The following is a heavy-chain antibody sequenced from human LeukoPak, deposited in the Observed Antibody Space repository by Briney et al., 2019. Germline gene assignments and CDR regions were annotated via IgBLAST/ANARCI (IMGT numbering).Heavy chain of an antibody. J-gene: IGHJ5*02. CDR1: GDSISSSSYY. CDR2: IYYSGST. Sequence: SETLSLTCTVSGDSISSSSYYWGWVRQPPGKGLEWIGSIYYSGSTYYSSSLKSRVTISVDTSRNQFSLKLSSVTAADTAVYYCARNRRYSSGWFDWFDPWGRGTLVTVSS. D-gene: IGHD6-19*01. V-gene: IGHV4-39*01. CDR3: ARNRRYSSGWFDWFDP.